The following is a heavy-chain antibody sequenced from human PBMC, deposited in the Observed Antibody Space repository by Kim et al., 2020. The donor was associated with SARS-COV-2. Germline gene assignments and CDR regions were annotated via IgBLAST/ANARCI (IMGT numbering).Heavy chain of an antibody. V-gene: IGHV1-3*01. CDR3: ARDWTFDY. Sequence: NRKYTNKIQGRVTITRDTSESTAYMELSSLRSEDTAVYYCARDWTFDYWGQGTLVTVSS. CDR2: NR. J-gene: IGHJ4*02. D-gene: IGHD1-1*01.